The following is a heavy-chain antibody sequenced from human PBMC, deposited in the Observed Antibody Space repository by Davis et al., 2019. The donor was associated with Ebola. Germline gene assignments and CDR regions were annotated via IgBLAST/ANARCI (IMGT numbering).Heavy chain of an antibody. D-gene: IGHD3-3*01. CDR2: IDPSDSYT. CDR1: GYSFTSYW. V-gene: IGHV5-10-1*01. J-gene: IGHJ6*02. CDR3: ASLERTYYDFWSGTDGMDV. Sequence: GESLKISCKGSGYSFTSYWISWVRQMPGKGLEWMGRIDPSDSYTNYSPSFQGHVTISADKSISTAYLQWSSLKASDTAMYYCASLERTYYDFWSGTDGMDVWGQGTLVTVSS.